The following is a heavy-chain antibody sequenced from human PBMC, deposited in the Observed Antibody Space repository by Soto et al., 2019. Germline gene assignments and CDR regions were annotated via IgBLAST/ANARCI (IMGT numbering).Heavy chain of an antibody. CDR3: AKDRGGRGYDFWSGYDAFDS. CDR1: GFTFSSYA. V-gene: IGHV3-23*01. J-gene: IGHJ4*02. CDR2: ISGSGGST. Sequence: EVQLLESGGGLVQPGGSLRLSCAASGFTFSSYAMSWVRQAPGKGLEWVSAISGSGGSTYYADSVKGRFTISRDNSKNTLYLQMNSLRAEDTAVYYCAKDRGGRGYDFWSGYDAFDSWGQGTLVTVSS. D-gene: IGHD3-3*01.